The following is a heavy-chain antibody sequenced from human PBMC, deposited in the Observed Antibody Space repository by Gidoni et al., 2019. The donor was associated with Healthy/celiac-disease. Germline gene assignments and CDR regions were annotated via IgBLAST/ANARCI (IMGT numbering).Heavy chain of an antibody. CDR3: ARDSGLSGYDTDWYFDL. D-gene: IGHD5-12*01. CDR1: GFTFSRYA. Sequence: QVQLVASGGGVVQPGRSLRLSCAASGFTFSRYAMHWVRQAPGKGLEWVAVISYDGSNKYYADSVKGRFTISRDNSKNTLYLQMNSLRAEDTAVYYCARDSGLSGYDTDWYFDLWGRGTLVTVSS. CDR2: ISYDGSNK. J-gene: IGHJ2*01. V-gene: IGHV3-30-3*01.